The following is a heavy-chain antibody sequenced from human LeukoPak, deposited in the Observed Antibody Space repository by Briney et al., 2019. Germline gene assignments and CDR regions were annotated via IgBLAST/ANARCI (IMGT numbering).Heavy chain of an antibody. CDR3: ARGSYGGNFRGAFDI. V-gene: IGHV3-21*01. J-gene: IGHJ3*02. D-gene: IGHD4-23*01. CDR1: GFTFSSYS. CDR2: ISSSSSYI. Sequence: GGSLRLSCAASGFTFSSYSMNWVRQAPGKGLEWVSSISSSSSYIYYADSVKGRFTISRDNAKNSLYLQMNSLRAEDTAVYYCARGSYGGNFRGAFDIWGQGTMVTVSS.